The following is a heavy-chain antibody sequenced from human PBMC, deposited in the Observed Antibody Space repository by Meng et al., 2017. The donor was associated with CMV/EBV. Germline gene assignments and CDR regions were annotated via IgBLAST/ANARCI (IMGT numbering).Heavy chain of an antibody. V-gene: IGHV1-2*02. CDR2: INPNSGGT. Sequence: ASVKVSCKASGYTFTGYYMHWVRQAPGQGLEWMGWINPNSGGTNYAQKFQGRVTMTRDTSISTAYMELSRLRSDDTAVYYRARLPPPRYDFWSGYYYYGMDVWGQGTTVTVSS. J-gene: IGHJ6*02. CDR3: ARLPPPRYDFWSGYYYYGMDV. D-gene: IGHD3-3*01. CDR1: GYTFTGYY.